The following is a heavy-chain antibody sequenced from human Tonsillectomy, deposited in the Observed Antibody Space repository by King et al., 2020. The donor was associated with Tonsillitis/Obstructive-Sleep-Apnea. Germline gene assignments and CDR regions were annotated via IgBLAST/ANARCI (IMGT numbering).Heavy chain of an antibody. CDR1: GFTFISYA. CDR2: ISGSGGST. J-gene: IGHJ1*01. CDR3: AKGYVYCSSTSCKTEYFQH. D-gene: IGHD2-2*01. Sequence: QLVQSGGGLVQPGGSLRLSCAASGFTFISYAMSWVRQAPGTGLEWVSAISGSGGSTYYADSGEGRFTIPRDNYKNTLYLQMNSLRAEDTAVYYCAKGYVYCSSTSCKTEYFQHWGQGTLVTVSS. V-gene: IGHV3-23*04.